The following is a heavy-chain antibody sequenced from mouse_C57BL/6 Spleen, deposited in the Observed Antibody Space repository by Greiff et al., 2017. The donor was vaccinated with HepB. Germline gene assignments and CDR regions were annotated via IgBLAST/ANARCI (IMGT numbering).Heavy chain of an antibody. CDR1: GYTFTSYW. D-gene: IGHD3-2*02. V-gene: IGHV1-64*01. CDR3: AGAAQAKNYAMDY. CDR2: IHPNSGST. Sequence: QVQLQQPGAELVKPGASVKLSCKASGYTFTSYWMHWVKQRPGQGLEWIGMIHPNSGSTNYNEKFKSKATLTVDKSSSTAYMQRSSLTSEDSAVYYCAGAAQAKNYAMDYWGQGTSVTVSS. J-gene: IGHJ4*01.